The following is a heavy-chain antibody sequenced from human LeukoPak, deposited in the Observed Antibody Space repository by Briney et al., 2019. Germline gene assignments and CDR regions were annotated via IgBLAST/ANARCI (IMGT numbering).Heavy chain of an antibody. J-gene: IGHJ5*02. CDR2: ISAYNGNT. CDR1: GYTFTSYG. CDR3: ARDQGSGWYTEFDP. V-gene: IGHV1-18*04. D-gene: IGHD6-13*01. Sequence: ASVKVSCKASGYTFTSYGISCVRQAPGQGLEWMGWISAYNGNTNYAQKLQGRVTMTTDTSTSTAYMELRSLRSDDTAVYYCARDQGSGWYTEFDPWGQGTLVTVSS.